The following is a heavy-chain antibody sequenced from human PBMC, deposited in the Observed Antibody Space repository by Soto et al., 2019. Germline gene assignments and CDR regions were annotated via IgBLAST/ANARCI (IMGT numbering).Heavy chain of an antibody. D-gene: IGHD3-22*01. J-gene: IGHJ6*02. CDR2: ISSSSSYI. Sequence: GGSLRLSCAASGFTFSSYSMNWVRQAPGKGLEWVSSISSSSSYIYYADSVKGRFTISRDNAKNSLYLQMNSLRAEDTAVYYCARDSYDSSGYYWGYYYYYGMDVWGQGTTVTVSS. CDR3: ARDSYDSSGYYWGYYYYYGMDV. CDR1: GFTFSSYS. V-gene: IGHV3-21*01.